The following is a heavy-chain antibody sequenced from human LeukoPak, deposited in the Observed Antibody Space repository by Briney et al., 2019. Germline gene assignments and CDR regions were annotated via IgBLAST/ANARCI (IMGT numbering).Heavy chain of an antibody. V-gene: IGHV3-48*02. Sequence: GGSLRLSCAASGFTLSSYSMNWVRQAPGKGLEWVSYISSSSSTIYYADSVKGRFTISRDNAKNSLYLQMNSLRDEDTAVYYCARDSVAYYDFWSGYYTSYNWFDPWGQGTLVTVSS. J-gene: IGHJ5*02. CDR2: ISSSSSTI. CDR3: ARDSVAYYDFWSGYYTSYNWFDP. CDR1: GFTLSSYS. D-gene: IGHD3-3*01.